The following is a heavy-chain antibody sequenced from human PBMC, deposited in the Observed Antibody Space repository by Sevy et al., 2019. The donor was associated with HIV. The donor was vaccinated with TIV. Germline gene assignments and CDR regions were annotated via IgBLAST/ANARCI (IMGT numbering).Heavy chain of an antibody. V-gene: IGHV3-43*01. CDR2: ISWDGGST. D-gene: IGHD6-19*01. CDR3: EKAIHSGYSSGLPQCDGNYYYYYGMDV. CDR1: GFTFDDYT. Sequence: GGSLRLSCAASGFTFDDYTMHWVRQAPGKGLEWVSLISWDGGSTYYADSVKGRFTISRDNSKNSLYLQINSLRTEDTALYYCEKAIHSGYSSGLPQCDGNYYYYYGMDVWGQGTTVTFSS. J-gene: IGHJ6*02.